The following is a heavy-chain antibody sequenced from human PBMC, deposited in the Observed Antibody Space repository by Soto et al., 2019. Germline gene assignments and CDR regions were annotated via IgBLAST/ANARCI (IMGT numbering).Heavy chain of an antibody. CDR3: ARVYSSGSGWFAP. CDR1: GGSISSGGYY. J-gene: IGHJ5*02. CDR2: IYHTGST. D-gene: IGHD3-10*01. V-gene: IGHV4-31*03. Sequence: QVQLQESGPGLVKPSQTLSLTCTVSGGSISSGGYYWGWIRQPPGKGLEWIGYIYHTGSTHYSPSLKSRATISIDTSKNQFSLKVTSVTAADTAIYYCARVYSSGSGWFAPWGQGTLVTVSS.